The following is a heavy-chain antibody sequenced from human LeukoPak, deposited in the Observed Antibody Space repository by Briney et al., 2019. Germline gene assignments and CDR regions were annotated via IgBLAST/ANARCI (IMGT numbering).Heavy chain of an antibody. V-gene: IGHV1-69*05. CDR3: ARTQVKYGSGSYEGLDY. CDR1: GFTFSSYA. Sequence: SGGSLRLSCAASGFTFSSYAISWVRQAPGQGLEWMGGIIPIFGTANYAQKFQGRVTITTDESTSTAYMELSSLRSEDTAVYYCARTQVKYGSGSYEGLDYWGRGTLVTVSS. D-gene: IGHD3-10*01. CDR2: IIPIFGTA. J-gene: IGHJ4*02.